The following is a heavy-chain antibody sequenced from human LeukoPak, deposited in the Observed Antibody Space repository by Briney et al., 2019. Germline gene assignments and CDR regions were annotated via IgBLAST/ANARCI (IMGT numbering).Heavy chain of an antibody. CDR2: ISYDGSNK. CDR3: ARDAIFGVVIISGAPFDY. V-gene: IGHV3-30-3*01. J-gene: IGHJ4*02. Sequence: GGSLRLSCAASGFTFSSYAMHWVRQAPGKGLEWVAVISYDGSNKYYADSVKGRFTISRDNSKNTLYLQMNSLRAEDTAVYYCARDAIFGVVIISGAPFDYWGQGTLVTVSS. D-gene: IGHD3-3*01. CDR1: GFTFSSYA.